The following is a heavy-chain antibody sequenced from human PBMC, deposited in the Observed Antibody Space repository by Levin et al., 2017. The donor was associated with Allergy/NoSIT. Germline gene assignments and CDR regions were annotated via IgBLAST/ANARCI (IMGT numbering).Heavy chain of an antibody. J-gene: IGHJ4*02. CDR2: INPNSGGT. D-gene: IGHD5-24*01. CDR1: GYTFTGYY. V-gene: IGHV1-2*02. CDR3: ARGSGTYNYIFAY. Sequence: ASVKVSCKASGYTFTGYYLHWVRQAPGQGLEWMGWINPNSGGTNYAQKFQGRITVTRDTSISTAYIDLSRLRYDDTAVYYCARGSGTYNYIFAYWGQGTLVTVSS.